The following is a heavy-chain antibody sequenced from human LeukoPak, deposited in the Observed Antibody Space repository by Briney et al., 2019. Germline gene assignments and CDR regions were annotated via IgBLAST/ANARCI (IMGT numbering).Heavy chain of an antibody. CDR3: ARHKRLDP. J-gene: IGHJ5*02. CDR1: GDSINNYF. V-gene: IGHV4-59*01. Sequence: SETLSLTCTVSGDSINNYFWTWIRQPPGKGLEWIGYIYYSGSTNYNPSLKTRVTISLDRSKNRFSLNLSSVPAADTAVYYCARHKRLDPWGQGTLVTVSS. CDR2: IYYSGST.